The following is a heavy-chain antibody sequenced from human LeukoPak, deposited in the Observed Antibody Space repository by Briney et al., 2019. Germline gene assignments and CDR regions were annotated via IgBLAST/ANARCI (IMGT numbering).Heavy chain of an antibody. D-gene: IGHD3-3*01. J-gene: IGHJ6*03. V-gene: IGHV1-8*01. CDR1: AYTLTSFD. CDR2: MHPNSGNT. Sequence: GASVKVYCKPSAYTLTSFDINWVRQVTGLVIVWMGWMHPNSGNTGYAQKFQGRVTMTRNTSISTAYMELSSLRSEDTAVYYCARGRSYDFWSGYYRGGNYYYYYMDVWGKGTTVTVSS. CDR3: ARGRSYDFWSGYYRGGNYYYYYMDV.